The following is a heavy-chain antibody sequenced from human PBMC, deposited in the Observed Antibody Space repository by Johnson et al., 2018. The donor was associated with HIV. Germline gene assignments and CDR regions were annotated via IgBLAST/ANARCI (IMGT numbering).Heavy chain of an antibody. Sequence: QVQLVESGGGVVQPGRSLRLSCVASGFTLSSYAMHWDRQAPGKGLEWVGVIAFDGSNTYYADSVKGRFTISRDNPKHTLFLQMNSLRAEDTAVYYCARDPNMWKTLWFREADAFDIWGQGTMVTVSS. V-gene: IGHV3-30*04. CDR1: GFTLSSYA. CDR3: ARDPNMWKTLWFREADAFDI. D-gene: IGHD3-10*01. CDR2: IAFDGSNT. J-gene: IGHJ3*02.